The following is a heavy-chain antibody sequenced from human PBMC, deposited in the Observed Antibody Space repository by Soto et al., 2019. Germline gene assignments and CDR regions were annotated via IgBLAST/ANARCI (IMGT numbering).Heavy chain of an antibody. CDR3: AVDLGLAAAAPWDY. D-gene: IGHD6-13*01. V-gene: IGHV4-39*01. CDR2: IYYSGST. J-gene: IGHJ4*02. Sequence: QLQLQESGPGLVKPSETLSLTCTVSGGSISSSSYYWGWIRQPPGKGLEWIGSIYYSGSTYYNPSLKSRVTISVDTSKNQFSLKLSSVTAADTAVYYCAVDLGLAAAAPWDYWGQGTLVTVSS. CDR1: GGSISSSSYY.